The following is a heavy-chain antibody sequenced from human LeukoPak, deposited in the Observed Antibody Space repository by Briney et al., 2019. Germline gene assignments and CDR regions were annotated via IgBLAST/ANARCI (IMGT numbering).Heavy chain of an antibody. CDR1: GGSFSGYY. J-gene: IGHJ4*02. CDR3: AREGGAYNSLD. Sequence: SETLSLTCAVYGGSFSGYYWSWIRQPPGKGLEWIGEINHSGSTNYNPSLKSRVTISVDTSKNQFSLKLSSVTAADTAVYYCAREGGAYNSLDWGQGTLVTVSS. V-gene: IGHV4-34*01. D-gene: IGHD5-24*01. CDR2: INHSGST.